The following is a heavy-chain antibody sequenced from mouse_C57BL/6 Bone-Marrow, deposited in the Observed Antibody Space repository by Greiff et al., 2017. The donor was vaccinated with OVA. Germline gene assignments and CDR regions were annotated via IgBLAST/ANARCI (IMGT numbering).Heavy chain of an antibody. Sequence: LVAPSQSLSITCTVSGFSLTSYGVHWVRQPPGKGLEWLVVIWSDGSTTYNSALKSRLSISKDNSKSQVFLKMNSLQTDDTAMYYCARHGGFFYWYFDVWGTGTTVTVSS. CDR3: ARHGGFFYWYFDV. CDR1: GFSLTSYG. J-gene: IGHJ1*03. CDR2: IWSDGST. V-gene: IGHV2-6-2*01.